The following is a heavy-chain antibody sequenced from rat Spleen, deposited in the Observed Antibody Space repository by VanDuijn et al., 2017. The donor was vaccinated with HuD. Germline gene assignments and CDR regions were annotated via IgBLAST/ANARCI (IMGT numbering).Heavy chain of an antibody. J-gene: IGHJ3*01. CDR3: VRPAGTVVPIWFGY. CDR2: ITYDGSST. CDR1: GFTFNNYD. D-gene: IGHD1-1*01. Sequence: EVQLVESGGGLVQPGRSLQLSCAASGFTFNNYDMAWVRQTPTKGLEWVAIITYDGSSTYYRDSVKGRFTISRDNAKSNLYLQMDSLRSEDTATYYCVRPAGTVVPIWFGYWGQVTLVTVSS. V-gene: IGHV5-7*01.